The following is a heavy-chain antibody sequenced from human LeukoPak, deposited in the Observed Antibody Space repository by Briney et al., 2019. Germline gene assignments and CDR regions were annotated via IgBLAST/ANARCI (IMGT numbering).Heavy chain of an antibody. CDR3: ARTNYYGSGSYYPDL. CDR2: VYYSGSA. CDR1: GGSISSDSYY. V-gene: IGHV4-39*01. D-gene: IGHD3-10*01. J-gene: IGHJ5*02. Sequence: KPSETLSLTCTVSGGSISSDSYYWGWIRQPPGKGLEFIGSVYYSGSAYYNPSLKSRVTISVDTSKNQFSLKLSSVTAADTAVYYCARTNYYGSGSYYPDLWGQGTLVTVSS.